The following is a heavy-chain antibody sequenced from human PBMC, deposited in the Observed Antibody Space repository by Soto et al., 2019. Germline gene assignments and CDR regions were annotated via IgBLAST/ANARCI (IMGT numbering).Heavy chain of an antibody. CDR3: ARRMAYGDYRGAFDI. CDR2: IYSDGSG. D-gene: IGHD4-17*01. V-gene: IGHV3-66*04. J-gene: IGHJ3*02. Sequence: VQLVESGGGLVRPGGSLTLSCAASGFTVSSNYMNWVRQAPGKGLEWVSVIYSDGSGFYADSVKGRITISRDDSKNTLYLQMNSLRAEDTAVYYCARRMAYGDYRGAFDIWGQGTMVTVTS. CDR1: GFTVSSNY.